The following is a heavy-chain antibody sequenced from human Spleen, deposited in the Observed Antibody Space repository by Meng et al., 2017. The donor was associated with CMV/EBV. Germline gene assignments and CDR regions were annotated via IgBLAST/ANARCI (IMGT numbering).Heavy chain of an antibody. CDR2: ISGGST. CDR3: ATTYYDFWKGYSSKPLHDF. CDR1: GFTVSSNE. Sequence: GESLKISCAASGFTVSSNEMSWVRQAPGKGLEWVSSISGGSTYYADSRKGRFTISRDNSKNTLHLQMNSLRADDTAVYYCATTYYDFWKGYSSKPLHDFWGQGTPVTVSS. J-gene: IGHJ4*01. V-gene: IGHV3-38-3*01. D-gene: IGHD3-3*01.